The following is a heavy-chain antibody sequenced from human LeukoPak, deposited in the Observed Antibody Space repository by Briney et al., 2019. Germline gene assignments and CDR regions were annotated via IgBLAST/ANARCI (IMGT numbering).Heavy chain of an antibody. CDR3: AKAPVTSCRGAFCYPFDY. CDR2: ICPSGGST. Sequence: ASVTVSCKEFGYTFTSNYMHWVGQAPAQGPEWMGVICPSGGSTTYAQKFQGRVTLTRDMSTSTDYLELSSLRAEDAAVYYCAKAPVTSCRGAFCYPFDYWGQGTLVTVSS. D-gene: IGHD2-15*01. CDR1: GYTFTSNY. V-gene: IGHV1-46*01. J-gene: IGHJ4*02.